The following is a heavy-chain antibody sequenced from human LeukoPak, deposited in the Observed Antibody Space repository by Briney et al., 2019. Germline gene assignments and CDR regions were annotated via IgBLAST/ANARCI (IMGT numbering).Heavy chain of an antibody. CDR1: GGSISSYY. CDR2: IYTSGST. CDR3: ARDHLIYYDSSGYYYGYNWFDP. D-gene: IGHD3-22*01. J-gene: IGHJ5*02. Sequence: PSETLSLTCTVSGGSISSYYWSWIRQPAGKGLEWIGRIYTSGSTNYNPSLKSRVTMSVDTSKNQFSLKLSSVTAADTAVYYCARDHLIYYDSSGYYYGYNWFDPWGQGTLATVSS. V-gene: IGHV4-4*07.